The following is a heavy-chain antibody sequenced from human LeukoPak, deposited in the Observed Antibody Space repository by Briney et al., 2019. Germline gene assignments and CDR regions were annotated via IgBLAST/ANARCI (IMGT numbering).Heavy chain of an antibody. J-gene: IGHJ1*01. CDR3: AKDRADCGGDCYSITFAKYFQH. CDR1: GFTFSSYA. Sequence: GGSLRLSCAASGFTFSSYAMSWVRQAPGKGLEWASAISGSGGSTYYADSVKGRFTISRDNSKNTLYLQMNSLRAEDTAVYYCAKDRADCGGDCYSITFAKYFQHWGQGTLVTVSS. V-gene: IGHV3-23*01. CDR2: ISGSGGST. D-gene: IGHD2-21*02.